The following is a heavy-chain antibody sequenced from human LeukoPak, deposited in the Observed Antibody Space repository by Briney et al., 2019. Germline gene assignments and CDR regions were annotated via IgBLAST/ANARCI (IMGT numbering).Heavy chain of an antibody. J-gene: IGHJ5*01. CDR2: IRYDGSDK. CDR1: GFTFSSYA. D-gene: IGHD4-17*01. CDR3: AKEWALYRDYVAYFES. V-gene: IGHV3-30*18. Sequence: GGSLRLSCAASGFTFSSYAMHWVRQAPGKGLEWVAVIRYDGSDKYYGDSVKGRFTISRDNSKNTLYLQMNSLRPEDTAVYYCAKEWALYRDYVAYFESWGQGTLVTVSS.